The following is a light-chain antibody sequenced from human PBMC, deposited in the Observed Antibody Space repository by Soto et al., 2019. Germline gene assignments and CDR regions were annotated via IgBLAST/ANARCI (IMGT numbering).Light chain of an antibody. J-gene: IGKJ3*01. Sequence: DIQMTQSPSSLSASVGDRVTITCRASQSIGSYLNWYQQNPGKAPKLLIYAASTLQTGFPSRFSGSGSGTDFTLTISSLQPEDFATYYCQQSYSTPEFTFGPGTKVDI. V-gene: IGKV1-39*01. CDR2: AAS. CDR1: QSIGSY. CDR3: QQSYSTPEFT.